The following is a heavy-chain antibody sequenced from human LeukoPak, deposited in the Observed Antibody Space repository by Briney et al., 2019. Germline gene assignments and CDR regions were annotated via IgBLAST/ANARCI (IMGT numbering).Heavy chain of an antibody. J-gene: IGHJ4*02. V-gene: IGHV4-30-2*01. Sequence: SETLSLTCAVSGGSISGGIYSWNWIRQPPGKGLEWIGYIYHSGSTYYNPSLKSRVTISVDRSKNQFSLKLSSVTAADTAVYYCARDNGDYPYYFDFWGQGTLVTVSS. D-gene: IGHD4-17*01. CDR1: GGSISGGIYS. CDR3: ARDNGDYPYYFDF. CDR2: IYHSGST.